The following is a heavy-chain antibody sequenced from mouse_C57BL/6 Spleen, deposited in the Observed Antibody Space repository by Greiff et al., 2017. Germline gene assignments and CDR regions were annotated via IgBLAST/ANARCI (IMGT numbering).Heavy chain of an antibody. CDR2: ISGGGGNT. CDR3: ARQSDRTFFDY. Sequence: EVQRVESGGGLVKPGGSLKLSCAASGFTFSSYTMSWVRQTPEKRLEWVATISGGGGNTYYPDSVKGRFTISRDNAKNTLYLQMSSLRSEDTALYYCARQSDRTFFDYWGQGTTLTVSS. J-gene: IGHJ2*01. V-gene: IGHV5-9*01. CDR1: GFTFSSYT.